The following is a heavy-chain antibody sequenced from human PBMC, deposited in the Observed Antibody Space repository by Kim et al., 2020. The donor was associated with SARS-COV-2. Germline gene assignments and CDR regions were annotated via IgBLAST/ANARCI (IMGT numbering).Heavy chain of an antibody. CDR2: GST. J-gene: IGHJ4*02. Sequence: GSTNYNPSLKSRVTISVDTSKNQFSLKLSSVTAADTAVYYCARGWEVLDYWGQGTLVTVSS. V-gene: IGHV4-34*01. D-gene: IGHD1-26*01. CDR3: ARGWEVLDY.